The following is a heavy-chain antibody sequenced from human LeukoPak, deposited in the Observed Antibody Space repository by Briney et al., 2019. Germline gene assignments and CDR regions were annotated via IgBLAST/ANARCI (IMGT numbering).Heavy chain of an antibody. D-gene: IGHD1-1*01. Sequence: PGGSLRLSCAAFGFTFSNYWMNWVRQAPGKGLEWVSYISSRDRTTYYADSVTGRFTISRDNAKNSLYLQMNSLRAEDTAVYYCARTSWNDVPYLDYWGQGTLVTVSS. CDR1: GFTFSNYW. V-gene: IGHV3-48*04. CDR2: ISSRDRTT. J-gene: IGHJ4*02. CDR3: ARTSWNDVPYLDY.